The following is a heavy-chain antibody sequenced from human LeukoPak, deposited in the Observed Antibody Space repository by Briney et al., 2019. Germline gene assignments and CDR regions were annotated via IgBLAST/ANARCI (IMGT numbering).Heavy chain of an antibody. CDR1: GGSFSGYY. Sequence: SETLSLTCAVYGGSFSGYYWSWIRQPPGKGLEWIGEINHSGSTNYNPSLKSRVTISVDTSKNQFSLKLSSVTAADTAVYYCARGREDIPTNGIAAAGIRSNDFDYWGQGTLVTVSS. D-gene: IGHD6-13*01. CDR3: ARGREDIPTNGIAAAGIRSNDFDY. J-gene: IGHJ4*02. V-gene: IGHV4-34*01. CDR2: INHSGST.